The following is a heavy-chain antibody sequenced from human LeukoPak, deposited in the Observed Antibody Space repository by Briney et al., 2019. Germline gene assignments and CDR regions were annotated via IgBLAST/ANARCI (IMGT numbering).Heavy chain of an antibody. J-gene: IGHJ4*02. CDR2: IYTSGST. V-gene: IGHV4-61*02. Sequence: SETLSLTCTVSGGSISSGSYYWSWIRQPGGKGLEWIGRIYTSGSTNYNPSLKSRVTISVDTSKNQFSLKLSSVTAADTAVDYCARGGSPVGATNDYWGQGTLVTVSS. D-gene: IGHD1-26*01. CDR1: GGSISSGSYY. CDR3: ARGGSPVGATNDY.